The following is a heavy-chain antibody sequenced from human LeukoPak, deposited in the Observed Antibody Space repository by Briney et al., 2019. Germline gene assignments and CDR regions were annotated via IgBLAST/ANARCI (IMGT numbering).Heavy chain of an antibody. CDR2: ISGGGDST. D-gene: IGHD3-22*01. Sequence: GGSLRLSCAASGFTFSNNGMSWVRQSPGRGLEWVSGISGGGDSTYYAESVKGRFTISRDNSKNTLFLQMNSLTAEDTAVYYCAKTNGYYDYWGQGTLVAVSS. CDR1: GFTFSNNG. V-gene: IGHV3-23*01. CDR3: AKTNGYYDY. J-gene: IGHJ4*02.